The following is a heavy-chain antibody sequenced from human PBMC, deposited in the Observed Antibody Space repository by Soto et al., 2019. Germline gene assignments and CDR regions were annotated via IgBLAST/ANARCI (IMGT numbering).Heavy chain of an antibody. Sequence: PGESLKISCKGSGYSFTSYWITWARQMPGKGLEWIGRIDPSDAYTNYSPSFQGHVTISSDKSINTAYLQWSSLEASDTGIYYCARLRAPHSFDSSGYVSWLDPWGQGTPVTVSS. V-gene: IGHV5-10-1*01. D-gene: IGHD3-22*01. CDR3: ARLRAPHSFDSSGYVSWLDP. CDR1: GYSFTSYW. CDR2: IDPSDAYT. J-gene: IGHJ5*02.